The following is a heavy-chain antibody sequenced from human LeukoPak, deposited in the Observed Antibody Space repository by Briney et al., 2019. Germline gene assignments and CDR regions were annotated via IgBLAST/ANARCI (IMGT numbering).Heavy chain of an antibody. CDR3: AKDSFTVVRGVGSGGGFAV. Sequence: PGGPLRLFCAASGFTFAIYGMSGVREAPGRGLEWVSCVCDSADTTHYAPSVKGRFFISRDNSKNTVHLQMNSLRAEDTAVYYCAKDSFTVVRGVGSGGGFAVWGQGTMVTVSS. J-gene: IGHJ3*01. CDR2: VCDSADTT. D-gene: IGHD3-10*01. V-gene: IGHV3-23*01. CDR1: GFTFAIYG.